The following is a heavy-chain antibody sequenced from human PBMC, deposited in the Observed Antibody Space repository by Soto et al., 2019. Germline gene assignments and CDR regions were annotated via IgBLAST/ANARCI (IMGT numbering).Heavy chain of an antibody. CDR2: IIPIFGTA. CDR3: AGGGEWELRGGGFDY. J-gene: IGHJ4*02. CDR1: GGTFSSYA. V-gene: IGHV1-69*06. Sequence: QVQLVQSGAEVKKPGSSVKVSCKASGGTFSSYAISWVRQAPGQGLEWMGGIIPIFGTANYAQKFQGRVTITAEKSTRTAYVERSSLRSEDTAVYYCAGGGEWELRGGGFDYWGQGTLVTVSS. D-gene: IGHD1-26*01.